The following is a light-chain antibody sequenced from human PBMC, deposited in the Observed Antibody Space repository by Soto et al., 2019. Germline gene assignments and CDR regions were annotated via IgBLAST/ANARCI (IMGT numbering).Light chain of an antibody. CDR3: SSYTAYTTLWV. V-gene: IGLV2-14*01. CDR1: ASDIGNYNY. CDR2: GVS. J-gene: IGLJ3*02. Sequence: QSALTQAAAVSGSPGQSITISCTGTASDIGNYNYVSWYQQHPGKAPKLIIYGVSNRPSGVSDRFSGSKSGNAASLTISGLQAEDEADYYCSSYTAYTTLWVFGGGTK.